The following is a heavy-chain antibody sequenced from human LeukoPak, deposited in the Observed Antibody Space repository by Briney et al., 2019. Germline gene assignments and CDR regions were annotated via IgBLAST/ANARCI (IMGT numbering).Heavy chain of an antibody. D-gene: IGHD2-2*01. CDR1: GGSISDYY. CDR3: ARGDFCSSSSCYLRPMDV. V-gene: IGHV4-59*01. Sequence: SETLSLTCTVSGGSISDYYWSWIRQPPGKGLEWIGYIYYSGSTTYNPSLKSRVTMSVDTAKNQFSLNLRSVTAADRAVYYCARGDFCSSSSCYLRPMDVWGKGTTVTVSS. CDR2: IYYSGST. J-gene: IGHJ6*03.